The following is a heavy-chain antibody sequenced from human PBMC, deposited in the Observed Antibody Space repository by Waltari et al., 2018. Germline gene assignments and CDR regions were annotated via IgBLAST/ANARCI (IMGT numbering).Heavy chain of an antibody. CDR1: GGSFSGAY. CDR2: INHSGST. D-gene: IGHD2-2*01. V-gene: IGHV4-34*01. CDR3: ARDLAGRYQLPHTKGCWFDP. Sequence: QVQLQQWGAGLLKPSATLSLTCAVYGGSFSGAYWRWILQPPGKGLEWIGEINHSGSTNYHPSLKSRVTISVDTSKNQFSLKLSSVTAADTAVYYCARDLAGRYQLPHTKGCWFDPWGQGTLVTVSS. J-gene: IGHJ5*02.